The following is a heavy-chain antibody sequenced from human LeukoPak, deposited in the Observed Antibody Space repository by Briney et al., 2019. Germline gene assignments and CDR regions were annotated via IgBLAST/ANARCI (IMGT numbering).Heavy chain of an antibody. CDR2: IYYSGTT. D-gene: IGHD1-1*01. CDR1: GGSISSSSYF. Sequence: KPSETLSLTCTVSGGSISSSSYFWGWIRQPPGKGLEWIGSIYYSGTTYYNPSLKSRVTISVDTSKNQFSLRLSSVTAADTAVYYCARQKRLFYAGPLELDYWGQGTLVTVSS. CDR3: ARQKRLFYAGPLELDY. V-gene: IGHV4-39*01. J-gene: IGHJ4*02.